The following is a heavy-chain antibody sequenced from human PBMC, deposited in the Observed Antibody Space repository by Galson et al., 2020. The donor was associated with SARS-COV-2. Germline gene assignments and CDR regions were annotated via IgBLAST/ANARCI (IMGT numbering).Heavy chain of an antibody. CDR1: GYTFTAYY. CDR3: ARLRYYDVLTGYIVDV. Sequence: ASVKVSSKASGYTFTAYYTHWVRHAPGHGLAWMGWLKHKSGSTNYAQKFEGRVTMTRDTSITTAYMELSRLRADDTAVYYCARLRYYDVLTGYIVDVWGQGTMVTVSS. CDR2: LKHKSGST. J-gene: IGHJ6*02. V-gene: IGHV1-2*02. D-gene: IGHD3-9*01.